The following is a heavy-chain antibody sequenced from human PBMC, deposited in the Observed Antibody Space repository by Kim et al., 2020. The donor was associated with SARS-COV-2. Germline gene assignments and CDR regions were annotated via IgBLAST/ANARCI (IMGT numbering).Heavy chain of an antibody. CDR1: GFTFDDYA. V-gene: IGHV3-9*01. CDR2: ISWNSGSI. D-gene: IGHD6-19*01. J-gene: IGHJ3*02. CDR3: AKDHPSYSSGFGSAFDI. Sequence: GGSLRLSCAASGFTFDDYAMHWVRQAPGKGLEWVSGISWNSGSIGYADSVKGRFTISRDNAKNSLYLQMNSLRAEDTALYYCAKDHPSYSSGFGSAFDIWGQGTMVTVSS.